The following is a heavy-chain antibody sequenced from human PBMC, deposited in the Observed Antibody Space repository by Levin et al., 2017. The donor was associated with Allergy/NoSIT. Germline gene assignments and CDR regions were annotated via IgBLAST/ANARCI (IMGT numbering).Heavy chain of an antibody. D-gene: IGHD2-8*01. V-gene: IGHV1-18*01. CDR3: AREMAETAVDTFDL. J-gene: IGHJ3*01. Sequence: ASVKVSCQASGYTFTFYALTWVRQAPGQGLEWMGWISPYNGDTKYAQHLQGRVIMTADTSTNTAFMELRSLKFDDTAVYYCAREMAETAVDTFDLWGQGTKVTVSS. CDR2: ISPYNGDT. CDR1: GYTFTFYA.